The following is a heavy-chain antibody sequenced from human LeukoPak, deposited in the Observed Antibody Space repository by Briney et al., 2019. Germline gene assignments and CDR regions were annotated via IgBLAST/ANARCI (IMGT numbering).Heavy chain of an antibody. Sequence: GGSLRLSCAASTFTFRNYWMSWVRQAPGKGLEWVANIKHDGSEKYYVDSVKGRFTISRDNAKNSLYLQMNRLRDEDTAVYYCARYCSSTSCNDAFDMWGQGTMVTVSS. V-gene: IGHV3-7*01. J-gene: IGHJ3*02. CDR3: ARYCSSTSCNDAFDM. CDR1: TFTFRNYW. D-gene: IGHD2-2*01. CDR2: IKHDGSEK.